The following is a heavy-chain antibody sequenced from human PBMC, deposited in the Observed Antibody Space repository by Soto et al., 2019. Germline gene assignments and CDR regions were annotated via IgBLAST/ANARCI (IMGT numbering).Heavy chain of an antibody. V-gene: IGHV3-7*01. CDR2: IKKDGSEK. D-gene: IGHD6-13*01. Sequence: EVQLVESGGGLVQPGGSLRPSCAAPGSTFSSNWLSWVRQAPGRGREGVANIKKDGSEKYYVDSVKGRFTISRDNAKNSLYLQMNSLRAEDTAVYYCARDVRGIAAAGTYYYYGMDVWGQGTTVTVSS. CDR1: GSTFSSNW. J-gene: IGHJ6*02. CDR3: ARDVRGIAAAGTYYYYGMDV.